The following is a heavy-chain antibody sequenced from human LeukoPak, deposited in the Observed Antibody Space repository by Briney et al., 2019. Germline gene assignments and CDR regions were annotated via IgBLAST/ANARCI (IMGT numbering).Heavy chain of an antibody. CDR2: ISRSSYTT. CDR3: ARDRTSGYSYVSDY. J-gene: IGHJ4*02. D-gene: IGHD5-18*01. CDR1: GFPFSSFD. Sequence: GGSLRLSCAASGFPFSSFDMNWVRQAPGKGLEWISYISRSSYTTYYADSVKGRFTIFRDTAENSLYLQTDSLRDEDTAVYYCARDRTSGYSYVSDYWGQGTLVTVSS. V-gene: IGHV3-48*02.